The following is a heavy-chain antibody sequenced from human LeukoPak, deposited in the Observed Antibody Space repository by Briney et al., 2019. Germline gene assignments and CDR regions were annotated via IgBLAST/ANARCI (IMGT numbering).Heavy chain of an antibody. CDR2: TYYRSKWYN. D-gene: IGHD6-13*01. CDR3: ARDIPNSGSWHYYFDY. V-gene: IGHV6-1*01. J-gene: IGHJ4*02. Sequence: SQTLSLTCAISGDSVSSNSAAWNWIRQSPSRGLEWLGRTYYRSKWYNDYAVSVKSRITINPDTSKNQFSLQLNSVTPEDTAVYYCARDIPNSGSWHYYFDYWGQGTLVTVSS. CDR1: GDSVSSNSAA.